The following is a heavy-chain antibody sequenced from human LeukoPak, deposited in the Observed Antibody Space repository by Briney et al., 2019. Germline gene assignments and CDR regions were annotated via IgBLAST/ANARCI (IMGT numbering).Heavy chain of an antibody. D-gene: IGHD5-18*01. Sequence: GGSLRLSCAVSGFIVSNNYMNWVRQAPGKGLEWVSLLYSAGATYYADSVKGRFTISRDNSRNTLYLQMNSLTAEDTAVYYCARGAMGTRGDRAMVADYWGQGTLVTVS. CDR2: LYSAGAT. V-gene: IGHV3-53*01. CDR1: GFIVSNNY. CDR3: ARGAMGTRGDRAMVADY. J-gene: IGHJ4*02.